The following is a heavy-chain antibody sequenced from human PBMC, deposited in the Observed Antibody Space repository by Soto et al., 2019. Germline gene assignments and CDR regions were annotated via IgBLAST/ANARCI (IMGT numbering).Heavy chain of an antibody. J-gene: IGHJ5*02. CDR2: ITPIFGTA. CDR3: ARRTVLLSFDP. D-gene: IGHD3-10*01. Sequence: QVQLVQSGAEVKKPGSPVKVSCKAFGGTFSTYAITWVRQAPGQGLEWMGGITPIFGTANYAQTSQGRVTITADESTSTAYMELSSLRSEDTAVYYCARRTVLLSFDPWGQGTLVTVSS. CDR1: GGTFSTYA. V-gene: IGHV1-69*01.